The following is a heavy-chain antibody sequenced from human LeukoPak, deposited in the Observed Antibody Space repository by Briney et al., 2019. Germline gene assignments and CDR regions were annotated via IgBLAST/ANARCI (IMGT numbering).Heavy chain of an antibody. CDR3: ARGHFGWFDP. J-gene: IGHJ5*02. CDR2: IYYSGST. CDR1: GGSMNFYY. V-gene: IGHV4-59*01. Sequence: SETLSLTCTVSGGSMNFYYWSWIRQAPGKGLEWIGYIYYSGSTNYNPPLKSRVTISVDTSKNQFSLKLSSVTAADTAVYYCARGHFGWFDPWGQGTLVTVSS. D-gene: IGHD2/OR15-2a*01.